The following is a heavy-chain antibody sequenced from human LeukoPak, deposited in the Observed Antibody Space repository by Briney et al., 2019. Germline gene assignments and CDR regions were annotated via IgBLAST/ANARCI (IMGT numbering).Heavy chain of an antibody. J-gene: IGHJ4*02. V-gene: IGHV3-23*01. CDR1: GFTFSSYA. Sequence: GGSLRLSCGAPGFTFSSYAMSWVRQTPGRGLEWVAGVSPSGGRTIYADSAEGRFTISRDNSNDTVYLQLSSLRAEDSALYYCAKVRGVYCSSPACYYYDARGQGTPVTVSS. D-gene: IGHD2-2*01. CDR3: AKVRGVYCSSPACYYYDA. CDR2: VSPSGGRT.